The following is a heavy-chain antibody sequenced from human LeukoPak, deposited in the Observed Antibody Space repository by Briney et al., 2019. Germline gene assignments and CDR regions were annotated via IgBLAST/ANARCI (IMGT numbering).Heavy chain of an antibody. CDR1: GYTFTGYY. Sequence: ASVKVSCKASGYTFTGYYMHWVRQAPGQGLEWMGWINPNSGGTNYAQKFQGRVTMTRDTSISTAYMELSRLRSDDTAVYYCARSGESPIAAAGTDYWGQGTLVTVSS. CDR3: ARSGESPIAAAGTDY. V-gene: IGHV1-2*02. CDR2: INPNSGGT. J-gene: IGHJ4*02. D-gene: IGHD6-13*01.